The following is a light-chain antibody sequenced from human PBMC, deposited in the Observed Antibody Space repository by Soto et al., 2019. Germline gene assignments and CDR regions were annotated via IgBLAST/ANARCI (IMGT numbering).Light chain of an antibody. CDR3: PQDLSYPIT. Sequence: DIQRTQSPSTLSASVGDRVTITCRASQSLSSWLAWYQQKPGKAPKSLIYKTSSLESGVPSRFSGSGSGTEFTLTISSVQPDDFATYYCPQDLSYPITFGQGTRLEIK. J-gene: IGKJ5*01. CDR2: KTS. V-gene: IGKV1-5*03. CDR1: QSLSSW.